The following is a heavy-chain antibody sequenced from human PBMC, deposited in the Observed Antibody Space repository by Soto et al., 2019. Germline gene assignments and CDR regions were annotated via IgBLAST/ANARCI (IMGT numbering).Heavy chain of an antibody. J-gene: IGHJ4*02. CDR3: ERAHQLGAFDY. CDR1: GGSISSGGYY. Sequence: SETLSLTCTVSGGSISSGGYYWSWIRQHPGKGLEWIGYIYYSGSTYYNPSLKSRVTISVDTSKNQFSLKLSSVTAADTAVYYCERAHQLGAFDYCGQGPLVTVSS. CDR2: IYYSGST. D-gene: IGHD1-1*01. V-gene: IGHV4-31*03.